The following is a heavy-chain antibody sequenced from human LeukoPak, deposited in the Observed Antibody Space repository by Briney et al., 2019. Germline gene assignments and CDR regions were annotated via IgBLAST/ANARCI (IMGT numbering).Heavy chain of an antibody. D-gene: IGHD6-6*01. CDR3: ARGGIEYSSSSFDY. Sequence: GASVKVSCKASGYTFTGYYMHRVRQAPGQGLEWMGWSNPNNGGTIHAQKFQGRVTMTRDTSIGTAYMELSGLRSDDTAVYYCARGGIEYSSSSFDYWGQGTLVTVSS. CDR2: SNPNNGGT. J-gene: IGHJ4*02. V-gene: IGHV1-2*02. CDR1: GYTFTGYY.